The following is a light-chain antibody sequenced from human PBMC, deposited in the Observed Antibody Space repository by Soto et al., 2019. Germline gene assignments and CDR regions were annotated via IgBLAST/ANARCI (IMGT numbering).Light chain of an antibody. V-gene: IGKV1-39*01. J-gene: IGKJ1*01. Sequence: DIQMTQSPSSLSASVRDRVTITCRASQSISIYLNWYQQKPGKAPKLLIYAASSLQSGVPSRFSGSGSGTDFTLTVSSLQPEDCATYLGQQSYSTPRTFGQGTKVEVK. CDR2: AAS. CDR1: QSISIY. CDR3: QQSYSTPRT.